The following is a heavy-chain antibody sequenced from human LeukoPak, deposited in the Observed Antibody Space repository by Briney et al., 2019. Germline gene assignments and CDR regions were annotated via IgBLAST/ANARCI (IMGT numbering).Heavy chain of an antibody. Sequence: ASVKVSCKASGYTFTSYGISWVRQAPGQGLEWVGWSSAYNGNTNYAQKLQGRVTMTTDTSTSTAYMELRSLRSDDTAVYYCARSDSYDSSRSYSGQGTLVTVSS. CDR1: GYTFTSYG. CDR3: ARSDSYDSSRSY. D-gene: IGHD3-22*01. J-gene: IGHJ4*02. CDR2: SSAYNGNT. V-gene: IGHV1-18*01.